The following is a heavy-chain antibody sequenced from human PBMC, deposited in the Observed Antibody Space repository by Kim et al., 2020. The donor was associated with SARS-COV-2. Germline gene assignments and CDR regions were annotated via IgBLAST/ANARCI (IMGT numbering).Heavy chain of an antibody. CDR1: GGTFSSYA. Sequence: SVKVSCKASGGTFSSYAISWVRQAPGQGLEWMGGIIPIFGTANYAQKFQGRVTITADESTSTAYMELSSLRSEDTAVYYCARALWKTGGLCYYYYYGMDVWGQGTTVTVSS. CDR2: IIPIFGTA. J-gene: IGHJ6*02. V-gene: IGHV1-69*13. D-gene: IGHD1-1*01. CDR3: ARALWKTGGLCYYYYYGMDV.